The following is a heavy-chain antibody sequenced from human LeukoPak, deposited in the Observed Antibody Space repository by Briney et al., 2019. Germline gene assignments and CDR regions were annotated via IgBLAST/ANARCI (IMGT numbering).Heavy chain of an antibody. Sequence: PSETLCLTCTVSGGSISSYYWSWIRQPPGKGLEWIGYIYTSGSTNYNPSLKSRVTISVDTSKNQFSLKLSSVTAADTAVYYCARPSITGTFSPFDYWGQGTLVTVSS. V-gene: IGHV4-4*09. CDR3: ARPSITGTFSPFDY. CDR2: IYTSGST. J-gene: IGHJ4*02. D-gene: IGHD1-7*01. CDR1: GGSISSYY.